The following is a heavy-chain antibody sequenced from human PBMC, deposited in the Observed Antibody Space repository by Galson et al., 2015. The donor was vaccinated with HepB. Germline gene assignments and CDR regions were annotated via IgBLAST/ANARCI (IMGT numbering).Heavy chain of an antibody. CDR3: ARQYDTSGYYAY. Sequence: SCKASGVTFSSYAISWLRQAPGQGLEWVGGIIPLFGSPNYAQKLQGRVTITADESTSTTYMELSSLRSEDTALYYCARQYDTSGYYAYWGQGTLVTVSS. V-gene: IGHV1-69*01. D-gene: IGHD3-22*01. J-gene: IGHJ4*02. CDR2: IIPLFGSP. CDR1: GVTFSSYA.